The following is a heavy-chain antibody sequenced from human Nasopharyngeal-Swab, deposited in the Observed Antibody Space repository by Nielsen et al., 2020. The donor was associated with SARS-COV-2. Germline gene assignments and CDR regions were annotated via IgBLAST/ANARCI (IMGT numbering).Heavy chain of an antibody. CDR2: IYYSGST. V-gene: IGHV4-59*08. D-gene: IGHD3-9*01. CDR3: ARQKNGILTGYYLPWDNWFDP. Sequence: WIRQPPGKGLEWIGYIYYSGSTNYNPSLKSRVTISVDTSKNQFSLKLSSVTAADTAVYYCARQKNGILTGYYLPWDNWFDPWGQGTLVTVSS. J-gene: IGHJ5*02.